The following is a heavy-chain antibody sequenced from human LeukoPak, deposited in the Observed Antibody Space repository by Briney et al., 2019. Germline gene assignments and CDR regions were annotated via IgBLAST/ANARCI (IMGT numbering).Heavy chain of an antibody. CDR1: GYTFTSYG. D-gene: IGHD5-24*01. Sequence: ASVKVSCKASGYTFTSYGISWVRQAPGQGLEWMGWINPNSGGTNYAQKFQGRVTMTRDTSISTAYMELSRLRSDDTAVYYCARGRREGNFDYWGQGTLVTVSS. CDR3: ARGRREGNFDY. CDR2: INPNSGGT. V-gene: IGHV1-2*02. J-gene: IGHJ4*02.